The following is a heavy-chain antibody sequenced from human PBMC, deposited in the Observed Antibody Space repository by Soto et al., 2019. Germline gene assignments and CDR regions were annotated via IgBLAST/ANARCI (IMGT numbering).Heavy chain of an antibody. CDR3: AREGIIVVVVKLDY. CDR1: GYTFTSYG. CDR2: ISAYNGNT. Sequence: QVQLVQSGAEVKKPGASGKVSCKASGYTFTSYGISWVRQAPGQGLEWMGWISAYNGNTNYAQKLQGRVTMTTDTHTSEAYMELRSLRADDTAVYYCAREGIIVVVVKLDYWGQGTLVTVPS. D-gene: IGHD3-22*01. V-gene: IGHV1-18*01. J-gene: IGHJ4*02.